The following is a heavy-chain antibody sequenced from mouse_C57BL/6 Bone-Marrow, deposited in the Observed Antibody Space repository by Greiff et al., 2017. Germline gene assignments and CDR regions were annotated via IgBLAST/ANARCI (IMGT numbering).Heavy chain of an antibody. CDR3: ARWDWGAWVAY. J-gene: IGHJ3*01. Sequence: QVQLQQSGAELVRPGTSVKVSCKASGYAFTNYLIEWVKQRPGQGLEWIGVINPGSGGTNYNEKFKGKATLTADKSSSTDYMQLSSLTSEDSAVYFCARWDWGAWVAYWGQGTLVTVSA. D-gene: IGHD4-1*01. V-gene: IGHV1-54*01. CDR1: GYAFTNYL. CDR2: INPGSGGT.